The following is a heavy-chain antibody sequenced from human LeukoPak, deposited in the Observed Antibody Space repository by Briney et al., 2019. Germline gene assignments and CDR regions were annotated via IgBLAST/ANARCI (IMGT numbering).Heavy chain of an antibody. D-gene: IGHD4-11*01. V-gene: IGHV4-39*07. CDR3: ARNLQNFFDY. CDR1: GGSISSSSYY. CDR2: IYYSGST. J-gene: IGHJ4*02. Sequence: SETLSLTCTVSGGSISSSSYYWGWIRQPPGKGLEWIGSIYYSGSTYYNPSLKSRVTISVDTSKNQFSLKLSSVTAADTAVYYCARNLQNFFDYWGQGTLVTVSS.